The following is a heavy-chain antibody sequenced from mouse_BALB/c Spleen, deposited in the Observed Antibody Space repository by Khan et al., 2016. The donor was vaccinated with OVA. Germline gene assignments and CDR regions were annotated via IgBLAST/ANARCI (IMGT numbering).Heavy chain of an antibody. Sequence: VQLQQSGTVLARPGASVEMSCKASGYIFTSYWIHWVKQRPGQGLEWLGAIYPGNSDTNYNQRFKGKVKLTAVTSTSTAYMELSSLTNEDSAVYYCSRWGYWFAYWGQGTLVTVSA. D-gene: IGHD3-1*01. CDR2: IYPGNSDT. CDR1: GYIFTSYW. CDR3: SRWGYWFAY. J-gene: IGHJ3*01. V-gene: IGHV1-5*01.